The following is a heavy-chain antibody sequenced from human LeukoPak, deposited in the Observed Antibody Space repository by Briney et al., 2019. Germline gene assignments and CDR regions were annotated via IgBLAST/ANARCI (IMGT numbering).Heavy chain of an antibody. V-gene: IGHV3-53*05. D-gene: IGHD3-3*01. CDR2: IYSGGST. J-gene: IGHJ5*02. CDR1: GFTFNYYG. CDR3: ARSLVAGNSGVVPSSNWFDP. Sequence: PGGSLRLSCAASGFTFNYYGLSWVRQAPGKGLGWVSVIYSGGSTYYADSVKGRFTISRDNSKNTLYLQMNSLRAEDTAVYYCARSLVAGNSGVVPSSNWFDPWGQGTLVTVSS.